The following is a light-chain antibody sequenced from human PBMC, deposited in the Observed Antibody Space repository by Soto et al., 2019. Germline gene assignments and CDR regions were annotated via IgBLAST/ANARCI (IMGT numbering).Light chain of an antibody. J-gene: IGKJ4*01. CDR3: QQYNNWPFT. CDR1: QSVSSN. Sequence: EIVMTQSPATLSVSPGERATLSCRASQSVSSNLAWYQQTPGQAPRLLIYGASTRATGIPARFSGSGSGTEFTLTISSLQSEDFVVYYCQQYNNWPFTFGGGTKVEIK. CDR2: GAS. V-gene: IGKV3D-15*01.